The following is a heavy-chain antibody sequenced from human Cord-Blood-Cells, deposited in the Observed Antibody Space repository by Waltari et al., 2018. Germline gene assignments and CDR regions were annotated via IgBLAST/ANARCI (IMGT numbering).Heavy chain of an antibody. V-gene: IGHV1-24*01. J-gene: IGHJ3*02. CDR3: ATDMDSSSSGAFDI. D-gene: IGHD6-6*01. Sequence: QVQLVQPGAEVKKPGASVKVSCKVSGYTLTDVTMPWLRQATGKGLEWMGGFDPEDGETIYAQKFQGRVTMTEDTSTDTAYMELSSLRSEDTAVYYCATDMDSSSSGAFDIWGQGTMVTVSS. CDR2: FDPEDGET. CDR1: GYTLTDVT.